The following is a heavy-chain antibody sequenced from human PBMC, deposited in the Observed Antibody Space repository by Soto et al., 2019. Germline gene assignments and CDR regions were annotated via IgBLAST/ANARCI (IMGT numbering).Heavy chain of an antibody. CDR3: ARIKRGVMSRVSGMDV. CDR1: GYTFTSYG. V-gene: IGHV1-18*01. D-gene: IGHD3-16*01. CDR2: SSAYNGNT. J-gene: IGHJ6*02. Sequence: QVQLVQSGAEVKKPGASVKVSCKASGYTFTSYGISWVRQAPGQGLEGMGWSSAYNGNTNYAQKLQGRVTMTTDTSTSTAYMELRSLRSDDTAVYYCARIKRGVMSRVSGMDVWGQGTTVTVSS.